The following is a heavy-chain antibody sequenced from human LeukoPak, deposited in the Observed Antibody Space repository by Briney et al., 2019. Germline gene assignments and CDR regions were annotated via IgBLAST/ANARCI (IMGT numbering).Heavy chain of an antibody. D-gene: IGHD3-10*01. Sequence: SETLSLTCTVSGGSISSYYWSWIRQPAGKGLEWIGRIYNSGSTNYNTNYNPSLTSRVTMSVDTSKNQFSLKLNSVSAADTAVYFCARAIWYGSGATAFDYWGQGTLVTVSP. CDR3: ARAIWYGSGATAFDY. V-gene: IGHV4-4*07. J-gene: IGHJ4*02. CDR1: GGSISSYY. CDR2: IYNSGST.